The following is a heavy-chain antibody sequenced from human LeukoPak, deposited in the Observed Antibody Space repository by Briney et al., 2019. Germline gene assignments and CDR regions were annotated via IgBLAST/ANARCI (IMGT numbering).Heavy chain of an antibody. CDR3: ASYIVVVPAANGHFQH. J-gene: IGHJ1*01. CDR1: GGTFSSYA. Sequence: ASVKVSCKASGGTFSSYAISWVRQAPGQGLEWIGGIIPIFGTATYAQKFQGRVTVTTDESTSTAYMELSSLRSEDTAVYYCASYIVVVPAANGHFQHWGQGTLVTVSS. V-gene: IGHV1-69*05. D-gene: IGHD2-2*01. CDR2: IIPIFGTA.